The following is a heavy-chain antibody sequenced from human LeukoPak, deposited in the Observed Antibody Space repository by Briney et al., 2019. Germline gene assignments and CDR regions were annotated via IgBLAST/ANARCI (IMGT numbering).Heavy chain of an antibody. D-gene: IGHD6-19*01. V-gene: IGHV4-39*07. J-gene: IGHJ4*02. CDR1: GGSISSSSYY. CDR2: IYYSGST. Sequence: SETLSLTCTVSGGSISSSSYYWGWIRQPPGKGLEWIGSIYYSGSTYYNPSLKSRVTISVDTSKNQFSLKLSSVTAADTAVYYCARDQIAVAAAFDYWGQGTLVTVSS. CDR3: ARDQIAVAAAFDY.